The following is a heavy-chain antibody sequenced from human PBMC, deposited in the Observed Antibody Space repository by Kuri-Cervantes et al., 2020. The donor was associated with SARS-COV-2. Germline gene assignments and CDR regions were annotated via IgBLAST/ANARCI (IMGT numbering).Heavy chain of an antibody. CDR3: ARSHTLYGGNSSPWDY. V-gene: IGHV1-18*01. J-gene: IGHJ4*02. CDR2: ISAYNGNT. Sequence: ASVKVSCKASGYTFTSYGISWVRQAPGQGLEWMGWISAYNGNTSYAQKLQGRVTMTTDTSTSTAYMELRSLRSDDTAVYYCARSHTLYGGNSSPWDYWGQGTLVTVSS. CDR1: GYTFTSYG. D-gene: IGHD4-23*01.